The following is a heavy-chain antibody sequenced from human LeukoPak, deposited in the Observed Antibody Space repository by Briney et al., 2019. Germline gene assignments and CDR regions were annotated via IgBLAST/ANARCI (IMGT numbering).Heavy chain of an antibody. CDR3: AKYRHWNGGYDY. V-gene: IGHV3-23*01. Sequence: GGSLRLSCAASGFTFNSYAMSWVRQAPGKGLEWVSAISGSGGSTYYADSVKGRFTMSRDNSKNTLYLQMNSLRAEDTAVYYCAKYRHWNGGYDYWGQGTLVTVSS. CDR2: ISGSGGST. CDR1: GFTFNSYA. D-gene: IGHD1-1*01. J-gene: IGHJ4*02.